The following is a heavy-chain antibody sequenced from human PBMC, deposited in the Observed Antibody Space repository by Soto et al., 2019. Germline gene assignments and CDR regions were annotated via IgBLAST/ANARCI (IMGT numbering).Heavy chain of an antibody. V-gene: IGHV1-3*01. D-gene: IGHD6-19*01. CDR1: GYTFTSYA. J-gene: IGHJ5*02. CDR2: INAGNGNT. Sequence: ASVKFSCKASGYTFTSYAMHWVRQAPGQRLEWMGWINAGNGNTKYSQKFQGRVTITRDTSASTAYMELSSLRSEDTAVYYCARVSVSSGWYNWFDPWGQGTLVTVSS. CDR3: ARVSVSSGWYNWFDP.